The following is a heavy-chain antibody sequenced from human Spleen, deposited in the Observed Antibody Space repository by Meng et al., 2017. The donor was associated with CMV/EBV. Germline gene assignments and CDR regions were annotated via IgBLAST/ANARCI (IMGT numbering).Heavy chain of an antibody. D-gene: IGHD2-2*01. CDR3: VSQWNVAATAAHQYYYGMDV. CDR1: GGTIRSSSHY. V-gene: IGHV4-39*01. J-gene: IGHJ6*02. Sequence: SETLSLTCAVSGGTIRSSSHYWGWIRQPPGKGLEWIGSFYYGGNTYYNKSLESRVTIFADTSKNQFSLRLYSVTSADTAVYYCVSQWNVAATAAHQYYYGMDVWGQGTTVTVSS. CDR2: FYYGGNT.